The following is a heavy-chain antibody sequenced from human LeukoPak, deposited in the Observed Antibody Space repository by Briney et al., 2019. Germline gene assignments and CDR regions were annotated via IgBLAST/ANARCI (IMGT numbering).Heavy chain of an antibody. V-gene: IGHV3-23*01. CDR2: ISGSGGST. D-gene: IGHD6-6*01. Sequence: PGGSLRLSCAASGFTFSSYAMSWVRQAPGKGLEWVSAISGSGGSTYYADSVKGRFSISRDNSKNTLYLHMNSLRAEDTAVYYCARSGIYSSSSGSFFDYWGQGTLVTVSS. CDR1: GFTFSSYA. J-gene: IGHJ4*02. CDR3: ARSGIYSSSSGSFFDY.